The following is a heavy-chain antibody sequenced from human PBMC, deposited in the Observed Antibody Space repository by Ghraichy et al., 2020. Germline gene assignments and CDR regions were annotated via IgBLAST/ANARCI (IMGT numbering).Heavy chain of an antibody. CDR3: ARGSTVVRFYYYDGMDV. CDR1: GFTFSSYS. V-gene: IGHV3-48*02. D-gene: IGHD4-23*01. Sequence: GGSLRLSCDGSGFTFSSYSMNWVRQSPGKGLEWVSYITSSSRTITYADSVRGRFTISRDNARNSLYLQMNSLRDEDTAVYYCARGSTVVRFYYYDGMDVWGQGTTVTVSS. CDR2: ITSSSRTI. J-gene: IGHJ6*02.